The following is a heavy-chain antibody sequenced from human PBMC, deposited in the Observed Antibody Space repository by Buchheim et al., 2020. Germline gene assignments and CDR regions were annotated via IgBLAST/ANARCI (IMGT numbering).Heavy chain of an antibody. CDR2: INHSGST. V-gene: IGHV4-34*01. CDR1: GGSLSDDY. J-gene: IGHJ2*01. CDR3: AREVGPLLLQDWFFDL. D-gene: IGHD2-15*01. Sequence: QVQLQQWGAGLLKPSETLSLTCAVYGGSLSDDYWSWIRQPPGKGLEWIGEINHSGSTNYTPSLKRRVTLSVDTSKNQFSLKLSSVTAADTAVYYCAREVGPLLLQDWFFDLWGRGT.